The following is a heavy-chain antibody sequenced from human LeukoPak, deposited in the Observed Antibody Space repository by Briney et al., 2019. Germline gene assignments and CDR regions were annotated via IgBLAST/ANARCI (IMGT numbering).Heavy chain of an antibody. V-gene: IGHV4-61*05. CDR3: ARVSSSWYEEYFDY. J-gene: IGHJ4*02. D-gene: IGHD6-13*01. CDR2: IYTSGST. CDR1: GGSISSSSYY. Sequence: PSETLSLTCTVSGGSISSSSYYWGWIRQPPGKGLEWIGRIYTSGSTNYNPSLKSRVTMSVDTSKNQFSLKLSSVTAADTAVYYCARVSSSWYEEYFDYWGQGTLVTVSS.